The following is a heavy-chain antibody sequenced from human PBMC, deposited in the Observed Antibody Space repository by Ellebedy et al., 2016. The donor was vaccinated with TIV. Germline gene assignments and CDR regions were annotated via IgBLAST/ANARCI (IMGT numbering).Heavy chain of an antibody. D-gene: IGHD3-22*01. Sequence: PGGSLRLSSQVLGYSFTRYWVGWVRQLPGKGLEWMGIILPANSDIRYSPSFEGQVTISADKSISTAYLQWSSLKASDTAMYYCARSDSSGYEFDYWGQGTLVTVSS. CDR2: ILPANSDI. CDR3: ARSDSSGYEFDY. CDR1: GYSFTRYW. V-gene: IGHV5-51*01. J-gene: IGHJ4*02.